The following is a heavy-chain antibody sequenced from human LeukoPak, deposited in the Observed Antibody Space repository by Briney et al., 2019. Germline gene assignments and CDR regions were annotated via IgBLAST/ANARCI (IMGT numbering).Heavy chain of an antibody. CDR3: ARSAYYDSSGYYPRTPFDY. CDR1: GGTFSSYA. D-gene: IGHD3-22*01. J-gene: IGHJ4*02. V-gene: IGHV1-69*01. CDR2: TIPIFGTA. Sequence: GASVKVSCKASGGTFSSYAISWVRQAPGQGLEWMGGTIPIFGTANYAQKFQGRVTITADESTSTAYMELSSLRSDDTAVYYCARSAYYDSSGYYPRTPFDYWGQGTLVTVSS.